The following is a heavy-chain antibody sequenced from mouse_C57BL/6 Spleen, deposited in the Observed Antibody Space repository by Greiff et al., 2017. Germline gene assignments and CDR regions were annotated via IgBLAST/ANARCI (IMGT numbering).Heavy chain of an antibody. Sequence: EVQGVESGGGLVKPGGSLKLSCAASGFTFSSYAMSWVRQTPEKRLEWVATISDGGSYTYNPDNVKGRFPISRDNAKNNLYLQMSHLKSEATAMFYCARDSSYYFDYWGQGTTLTVSS. CDR1: GFTFSSYA. V-gene: IGHV5-4*01. D-gene: IGHD1-1*01. J-gene: IGHJ2*01. CDR3: ARDSSYYFDY. CDR2: ISDGGSYT.